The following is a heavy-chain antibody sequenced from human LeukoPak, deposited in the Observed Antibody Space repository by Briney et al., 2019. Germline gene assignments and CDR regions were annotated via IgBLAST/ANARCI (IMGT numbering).Heavy chain of an antibody. J-gene: IGHJ4*02. V-gene: IGHV4-4*02. CDR1: GGSISSSNW. D-gene: IGHD3-9*01. CDR2: IYHSGST. CDR3: ARISFYDILTGYYMRGYYFDY. Sequence: SETLSLTCAVSGGSISSSNWWSWVRPPPGKGLEWIGEIYHSGSTNYNPSLKSRVTISVDKSKNQFSLKLSSVTAADTAVYYCARISFYDILTGYYMRGYYFDYWGQGTLVTVSS.